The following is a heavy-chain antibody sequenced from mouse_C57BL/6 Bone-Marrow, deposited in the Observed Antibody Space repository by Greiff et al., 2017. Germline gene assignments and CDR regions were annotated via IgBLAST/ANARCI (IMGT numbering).Heavy chain of an antibody. CDR3: ARWGGNYVFYAMDY. J-gene: IGHJ4*01. CDR2: IDPSDSET. V-gene: IGHV1-52*01. Sequence: VQLQQSGAELVRPGSSVKLSCKASGYTFTSYWMHWVKQRPIQGLEWIGNIDPSDSETHYNQKFKDKATLTVDKSSSTAYMQLSSLTSEDSAVYYCARWGGNYVFYAMDYWGQGTSVTVSS. D-gene: IGHD2-1*01. CDR1: GYTFTSYW.